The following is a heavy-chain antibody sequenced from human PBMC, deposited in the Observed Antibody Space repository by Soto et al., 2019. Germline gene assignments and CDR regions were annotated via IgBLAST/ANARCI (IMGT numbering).Heavy chain of an antibody. CDR1: GGSISSGAYS. V-gene: IGHV4-30-2*01. D-gene: IGHD3-16*01. CDR2: IYHIAST. J-gene: IGHJ4*02. Sequence: SETLSLTCTVSGGSISSGAYSWSWILQPPGKGLECIGYIYHIASTYYIPSLRSRVTISIQRSKDQFSLHLNSVTAVSTPVNVCARVRHSDNWPGLSDSWGQGTLVSVSS. CDR3: ARVRHSDNWPGLSDS.